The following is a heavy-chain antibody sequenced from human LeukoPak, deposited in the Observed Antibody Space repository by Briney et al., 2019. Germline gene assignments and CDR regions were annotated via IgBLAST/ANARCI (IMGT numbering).Heavy chain of an antibody. V-gene: IGHV3-48*03. Sequence: GGSLRLSCAASGFTFSSCEMNWVRQAPGRGLEWVSHISSASTTSYAESVKGRFTISRDNAENSVFLQMNSLRAEDTAVYYCARRRYNWQDGFDYWGQGTLVTVSS. CDR3: ARRRYNWQDGFDY. CDR2: ISSASTT. J-gene: IGHJ4*02. CDR1: GFTFSSCE. D-gene: IGHD1-20*01.